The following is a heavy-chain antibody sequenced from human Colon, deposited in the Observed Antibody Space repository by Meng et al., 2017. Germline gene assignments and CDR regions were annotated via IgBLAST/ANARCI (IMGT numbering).Heavy chain of an antibody. CDR1: GGSISGNY. D-gene: IGHD3-22*01. J-gene: IGHJ5*02. V-gene: IGHV4-59*01. Sequence: QVQLQESGPGLVKPSETLSLTCTVSGGSISGNYWSWIRQSPGRGLEWIAYIYYTGSTNYNPSFKSRATISVDTSKNQFSLNLASVTAADTAVYYCARYRYDSSSYSNFFDPWGQGTLVTVSS. CDR2: IYYTGST. CDR3: ARYRYDSSSYSNFFDP.